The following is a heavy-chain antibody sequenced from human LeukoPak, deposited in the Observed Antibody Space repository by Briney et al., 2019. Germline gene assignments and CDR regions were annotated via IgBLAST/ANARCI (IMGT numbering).Heavy chain of an antibody. V-gene: IGHV3-23*01. D-gene: IGHD6-13*01. CDR2: ISGSGGST. CDR1: GFTFSSYA. CDR3: AKWSVIAEYYFDY. J-gene: IGHJ4*02. Sequence: GGSLRLSCAASGFTFSSYAMSWVRQAPGKGLEWVSAISGSGGSTYYADSAKGRFTISRDNSKNTLYLQMNSLRAEDTAVYYCAKWSVIAEYYFDYWGQGTLVTVSS.